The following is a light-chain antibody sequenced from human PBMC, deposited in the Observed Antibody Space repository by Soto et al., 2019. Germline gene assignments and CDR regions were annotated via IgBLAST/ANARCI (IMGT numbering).Light chain of an antibody. V-gene: IGKV1-5*01. CDR3: EHYNSDAEA. J-gene: IGKJ1*01. CDR2: DAS. Sequence: DRQMTPSGYTLSPCVLDRFTINCRASQSVRSWLAWYQQKPGRAPKLLIYDASTLESGVPSRFIGSGSGTEFDLTLRTLQSYYFATSNCEHYNSDAEAFGQGTKVDNK. CDR1: QSVRSW.